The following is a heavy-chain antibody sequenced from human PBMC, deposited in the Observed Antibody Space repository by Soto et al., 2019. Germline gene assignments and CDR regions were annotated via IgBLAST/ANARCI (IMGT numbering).Heavy chain of an antibody. J-gene: IGHJ4*02. CDR1: GYTFTSYY. CDR2: ISPSGGST. V-gene: IGHV1-46*01. CDR3: ARVYCSGGGCYGIDY. Sequence: QVQLVQSGAEVKKPGASVKVSCKASGYTFTSYYMHWVRQAPGQGLEWMGIISPSGGSTTYAQKFQGRGRMTRHTSTSTVYMELSSLRSEDTAVYYCARVYCSGGGCYGIDYWGQGTLVTVSS. D-gene: IGHD2-15*01.